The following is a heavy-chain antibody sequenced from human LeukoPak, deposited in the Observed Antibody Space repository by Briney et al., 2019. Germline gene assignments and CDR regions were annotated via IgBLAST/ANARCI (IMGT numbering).Heavy chain of an antibody. CDR1: GFTFSTYW. CDR3: AKEAFDSSGSSDY. CDR2: IKEDGSAK. J-gene: IGHJ4*02. V-gene: IGHV3-7*01. Sequence: PGGSLRLSCAASGFTFSTYWMSWVRRAPGKGLEWVANIKEDGSAKYYVDSVKGRFTISRDNAKNSLYLQMNSLRAEDTAVYYCAKEAFDSSGSSDYWGQGTLVTASS. D-gene: IGHD3-22*01.